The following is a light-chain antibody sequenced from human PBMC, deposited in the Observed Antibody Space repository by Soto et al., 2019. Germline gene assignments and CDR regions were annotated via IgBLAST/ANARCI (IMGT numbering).Light chain of an antibody. CDR2: DVS. V-gene: IGLV2-14*03. J-gene: IGLJ1*01. Sequence: QSALTQPASVSGSPGQAITISCSGTSSDVGAFNYVSWYQQHPGKAPKLMIYDVSNRPSGVSNRFSGSKSGNTASLTISGLRAEDEADYYCSSYTSNTTHVFGTGTKLTVL. CDR1: SSDVGAFNY. CDR3: SSYTSNTTHV.